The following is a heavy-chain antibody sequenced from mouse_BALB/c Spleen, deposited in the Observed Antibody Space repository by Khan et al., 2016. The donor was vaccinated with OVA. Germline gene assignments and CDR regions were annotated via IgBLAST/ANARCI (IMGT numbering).Heavy chain of an antibody. Sequence: QVQLQQSGAELARPGASVKMSCKASGYTFTSHTMHWIMQSPGQGLEWIGYINPRSGYSNYNQKFNDKATLTADKSSSTAYMQLSSLTSGDSAVYDGARRTTGYARDYWGQGTSVTGSS. CDR3: ARRTTGYARDY. CDR1: GYTFTSHT. D-gene: IGHD2-14*01. J-gene: IGHJ4*01. V-gene: IGHV1-4*01. CDR2: INPRSGYS.